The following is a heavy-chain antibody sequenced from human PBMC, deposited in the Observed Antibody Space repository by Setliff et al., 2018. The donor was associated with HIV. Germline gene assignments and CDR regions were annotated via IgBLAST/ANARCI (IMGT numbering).Heavy chain of an antibody. CDR1: GYSISSGYY. Sequence: SETLSLTCAVSGYSISSGYYWGWIRQPPGKGLEWIGSVDYSESTKYNPSLNSRGTISLDTSKRELSLRLTSVTAADTAVYYCARHNVITYGGLLFDYYYYGMDVWGPGTTVTVSS. CDR3: ARHNVITYGGLLFDYYYYGMDV. V-gene: IGHV4-38-2*01. CDR2: VDYSEST. D-gene: IGHD3-16*01. J-gene: IGHJ6*02.